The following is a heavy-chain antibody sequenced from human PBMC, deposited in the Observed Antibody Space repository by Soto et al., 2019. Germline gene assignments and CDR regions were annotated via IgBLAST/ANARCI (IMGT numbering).Heavy chain of an antibody. CDR1: GYIFTKYW. CDR3: ARYCSSSSCSQLYGMDV. D-gene: IGHD2-15*01. Sequence: PVESLKISCKGSGYIFTKYWIICFLQLPVKVLEWMGRIDTSYSYSHYSPSFQGHVTISVDKSISTGYLQWSSLKASDTAMYYCARYCSSSSCSQLYGMDVWGQGTTVTVSS. CDR2: IDTSYSYS. V-gene: IGHV5-10-1*01. J-gene: IGHJ6*02.